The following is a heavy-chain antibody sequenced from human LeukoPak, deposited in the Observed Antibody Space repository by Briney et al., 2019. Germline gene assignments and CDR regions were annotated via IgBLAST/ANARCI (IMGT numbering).Heavy chain of an antibody. J-gene: IGHJ2*01. Sequence: PGGSLRLSCAASGFTFSSYSMSWVRQAPGKGLEWVSSISSSSSYIYYADSVKGRFTISRDNAKNSLYLQMNSLGAEDTAVYYCARSVPGPGYFDLWGRGTLVTVSS. CDR2: ISSSSSYI. CDR1: GFTFSSYS. CDR3: ARSVPGPGYFDL. V-gene: IGHV3-21*01.